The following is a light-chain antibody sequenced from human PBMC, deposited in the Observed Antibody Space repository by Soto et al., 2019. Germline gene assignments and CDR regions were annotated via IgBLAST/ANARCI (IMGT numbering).Light chain of an antibody. J-gene: IGKJ3*01. CDR3: QQYNDWPPFT. Sequence: EIVMTQYPDTLSVSPGERATLSCRASQNINDKLAWFQQKPGQVPRLLIIGASTTATGVPDRFSGSGSGTEFTLTISGLQSEDFAVYYYQQYNDWPPFTFGPGTRVDVK. CDR1: QNINDK. CDR2: GAS. V-gene: IGKV3-15*01.